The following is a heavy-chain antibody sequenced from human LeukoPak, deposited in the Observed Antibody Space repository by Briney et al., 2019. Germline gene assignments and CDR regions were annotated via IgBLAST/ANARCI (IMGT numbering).Heavy chain of an antibody. CDR3: ARDKRDYDTSGSLFVF. Sequence: PGGSLRLSCVASGFTFSRYWMSWVRQVPRKGLEWVANIKQGGGEIYYVDSVKGRFTISRDNAKNSLYLQMNSLRAEDTAVYYCARDKRDYDTSGSLFVFGGQGTLVTVSS. D-gene: IGHD3-22*01. CDR2: IKQGGGEI. CDR1: GFTFSRYW. V-gene: IGHV3-7*03. J-gene: IGHJ4*02.